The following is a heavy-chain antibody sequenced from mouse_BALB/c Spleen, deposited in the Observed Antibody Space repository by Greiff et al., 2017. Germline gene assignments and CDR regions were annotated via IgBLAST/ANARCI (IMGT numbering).Heavy chain of an antibody. CDR3: ARHIYYDYEEYYAMDY. Sequence: DVMLVESGGGLVKPGGSLKLSCAASGFTFSSYAMSWVRQTPEKRLEWVATISSGGSYTYYPDSVKGRFTISRDNAKNTLYLQMSSLRSEDTAMYYCARHIYYDYEEYYAMDYWGQGTSVTVSS. J-gene: IGHJ4*01. CDR2: ISSGGSYT. V-gene: IGHV5-9-3*01. D-gene: IGHD2-4*01. CDR1: GFTFSSYA.